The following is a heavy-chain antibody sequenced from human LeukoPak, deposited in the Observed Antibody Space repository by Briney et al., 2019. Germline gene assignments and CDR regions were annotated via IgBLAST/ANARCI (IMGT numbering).Heavy chain of an antibody. D-gene: IGHD3-22*01. V-gene: IGHV1-58*01. CDR1: GFTYTSSA. CDR3: AASPDYCDSSGYSYYFDY. Sequence: SVKVSCKASGFTYTSSAVQGVRQARGQRLEWIGWIVVGSGNTNYAQKFQERVTITRDMSTSTAYMELSSLRSEDTAVYYCAASPDYCDSSGYSYYFDYWGQGTLVTVSS. J-gene: IGHJ4*02. CDR2: IVVGSGNT.